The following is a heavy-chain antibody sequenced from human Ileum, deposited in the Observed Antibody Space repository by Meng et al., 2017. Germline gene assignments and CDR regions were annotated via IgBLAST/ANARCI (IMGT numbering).Heavy chain of an antibody. CDR3: VSERRRSYFFDY. CDR2: IFYTGAT. V-gene: IGHV4-30-4*01. J-gene: IGHJ4*02. Sequence: QVQLQESGPGLVKPSQTLSLNCTVSGGCITSGDYYWSWIRQPPGKGLEWIGYIFYTGATYSNPSLKSRVTVSLDTSKSQFSLKLSSVTAADTAIYYCVSERRRSYFFDYWGQGTLVTVSS. CDR1: GGCITSGDYY.